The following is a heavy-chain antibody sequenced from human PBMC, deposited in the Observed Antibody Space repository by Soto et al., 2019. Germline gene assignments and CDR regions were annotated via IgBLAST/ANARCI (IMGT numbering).Heavy chain of an antibody. D-gene: IGHD3-3*01. J-gene: IGHJ4*02. V-gene: IGHV1-18*01. CDR1: GYTFTSYG. CDR3: ATLKLEAYCDSWSGYYNFDS. CDR2: ISAYNGNT. Sequence: ASVKVSCKASGYTFTSYGISWVRQAPGPGLEWMGWISAYNGNTNYAQKLQGRVTMTTDTSTSTAYMELRSLRSDDTAVYYCATLKLEAYCDSWSGYYNFDSWGQGTLVTVSS.